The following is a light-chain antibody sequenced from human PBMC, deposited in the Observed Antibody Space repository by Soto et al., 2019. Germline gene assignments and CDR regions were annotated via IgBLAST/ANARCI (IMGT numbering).Light chain of an antibody. CDR3: CSYAGSYTLTV. CDR1: SSDVGGYNY. CDR2: DVS. J-gene: IGLJ1*01. V-gene: IGLV2-11*01. Sequence: ALTQPRSVSGSPGQSVTISCTGTSSDVGGYNYVSWYQQHPGRAPKLMIYDVSKRPSGVPDRFSGSKSGNTASLTISGLQAEDEADYYCCSYAGSYTLTVFGTGTKVTVL.